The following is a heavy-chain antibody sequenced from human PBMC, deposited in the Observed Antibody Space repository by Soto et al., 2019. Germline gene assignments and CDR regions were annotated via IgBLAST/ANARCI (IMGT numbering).Heavy chain of an antibody. J-gene: IGHJ4*02. CDR2: ISGSGGST. V-gene: IGHV3-23*01. CDR1: GFTFSSYA. CDR3: AKDRHRAIFGVVSSAPFDY. D-gene: IGHD3-3*01. Sequence: EVQLLESGGGLVQPGGSLRLSCAASGFTFSSYAMSWVRQAPGKGLEWVSAISGSGGSTYYADSVKGRFTISRDNSKNTLYLQMNSLRAEDTAVYYCAKDRHRAIFGVVSSAPFDYWGQGTLVTVSS.